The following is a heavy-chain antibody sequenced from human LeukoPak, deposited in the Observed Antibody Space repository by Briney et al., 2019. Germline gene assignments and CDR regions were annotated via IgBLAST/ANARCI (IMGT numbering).Heavy chain of an antibody. Sequence: SETLSLTCAVYGGSFSGYYWSWIRQPPGKGLEWVGEINHSGSTNYNPSLKRRVTISVDTSKTQFSLKLSSVTAADTAVYYCASGQNIYFDYWGQGTLVTVSS. D-gene: IGHD2/OR15-2a*01. J-gene: IGHJ4*02. V-gene: IGHV4-34*01. CDR1: GGSFSGYY. CDR2: INHSGST. CDR3: ASGQNIYFDY.